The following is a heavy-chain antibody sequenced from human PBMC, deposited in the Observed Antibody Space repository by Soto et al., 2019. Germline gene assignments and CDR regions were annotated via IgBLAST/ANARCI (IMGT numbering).Heavy chain of an antibody. CDR1: GFTFSSYA. CDR2: ISGSGGST. V-gene: IGHV3-23*01. CDR3: AKSSHYCSSTSCPFDY. D-gene: IGHD2-2*01. J-gene: IGHJ4*02. Sequence: GGSLRLSCAASGFTFSSYAMSWVRQAPGKGLEWVSAISGSGGSTYYADSVKGRFTISRDNSKNTLYLQMNSLRAGDTAVYYCAKSSHYCSSTSCPFDYWGQGTLVTVSS.